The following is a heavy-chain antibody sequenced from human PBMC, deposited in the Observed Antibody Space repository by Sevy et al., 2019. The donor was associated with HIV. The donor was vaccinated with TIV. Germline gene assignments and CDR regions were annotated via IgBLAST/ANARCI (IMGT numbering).Heavy chain of an antibody. CDR1: GFTFSSYE. Sequence: GGSLRLSCAASGFTFSSYEMNWVRQAPGKGLEWVSYISSSGSTIYYADSVKGRFTISRDNAKNSLYLQMNSLRAEDTAVYYCARDYYGSGSYYTYYYYYGMDVWGQGTTVTVSS. J-gene: IGHJ6*02. CDR3: ARDYYGSGSYYTYYYYYGMDV. V-gene: IGHV3-48*03. CDR2: ISSSGSTI. D-gene: IGHD3-10*01.